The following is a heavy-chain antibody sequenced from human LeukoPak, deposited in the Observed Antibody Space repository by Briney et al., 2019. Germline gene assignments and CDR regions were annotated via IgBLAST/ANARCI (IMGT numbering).Heavy chain of an antibody. Sequence: PSGTLSLTCAVSGGSISSDNWWSWVRQPPGKGLEWIGYIYYSGSTNYNPSLKSRVTISVDTSKNQFSLKLSSVTAADTAVYYCARPIRGALLYWGQGTLVTVSS. CDR2: IYYSGST. CDR1: GGSISSDNW. V-gene: IGHV4-4*02. D-gene: IGHD3-10*01. CDR3: ARPIRGALLY. J-gene: IGHJ4*02.